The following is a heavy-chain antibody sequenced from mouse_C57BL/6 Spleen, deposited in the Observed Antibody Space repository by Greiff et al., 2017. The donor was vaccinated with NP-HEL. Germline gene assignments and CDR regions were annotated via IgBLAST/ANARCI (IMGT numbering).Heavy chain of an antibody. J-gene: IGHJ3*01. CDR1: GYAFPNYL. V-gene: IGHV1-54*01. D-gene: IGHD1-1*01. Sequence: LKQPGAELVRPGTSVKVPCKALGYAFPNYLIEWVKQRPGQGFEWIGVINPGSGGTNDNEKFKGKATLTAEKSSSTAYMQLSSLPSEDSAVYFCARRALITTVVEDWFAYWGQGTLVTVSA. CDR2: INPGSGGT. CDR3: ARRALITTVVEDWFAY.